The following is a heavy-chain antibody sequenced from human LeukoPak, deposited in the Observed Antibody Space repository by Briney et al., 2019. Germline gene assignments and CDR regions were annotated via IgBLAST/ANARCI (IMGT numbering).Heavy chain of an antibody. CDR3: ARASYYYDTSGLGAFDI. V-gene: IGHV3-9*01. J-gene: IGHJ3*02. CDR1: GFTFDGHA. CDR2: INWDGSRI. D-gene: IGHD3-22*01. Sequence: GRSLRLSCAASGFTFDGHAMYWVRQAPGKGLEWVSGINWDGSRIGYADAVKGRFTISRDSAKNSLYLQMNSLRTEDTALYYCARASYYYDTSGLGAFDIWGQGTLVTVSS.